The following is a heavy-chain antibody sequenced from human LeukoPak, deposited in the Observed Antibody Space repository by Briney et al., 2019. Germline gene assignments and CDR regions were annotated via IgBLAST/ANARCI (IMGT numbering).Heavy chain of an antibody. J-gene: IGHJ4*02. CDR1: GFTFSNCW. V-gene: IGHV3-74*01. Sequence: GSLSLSCAASGFTFSNCWMHWVRQAPGKGLVWVSRINSDGGNTNYADSVKGRFTISRDNTKNTLYLQMNSLRAEDTAVYYCARGKYYYHAPDYWGQGTLVTVSS. D-gene: IGHD3-10*01. CDR3: ARGKYYYHAPDY. CDR2: INSDGGNT.